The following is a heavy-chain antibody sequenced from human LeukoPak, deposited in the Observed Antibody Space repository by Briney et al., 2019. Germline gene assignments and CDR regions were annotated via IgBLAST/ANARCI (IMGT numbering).Heavy chain of an antibody. D-gene: IGHD6-19*01. J-gene: IGHJ6*02. CDR3: AREWGLRLAVNPKGMDV. V-gene: IGHV1-46*01. Sequence: ASAKVSCKASGYTFTSYDIHWVRQAPGQGLEWMGIVHPSTGSTSFTQKFQGRVTMTSDTSTRTVYMELSSLRSEDTAVYYCAREWGLRLAVNPKGMDVWGQGTTVIVSS. CDR1: GYTFTSYD. CDR2: VHPSTGST.